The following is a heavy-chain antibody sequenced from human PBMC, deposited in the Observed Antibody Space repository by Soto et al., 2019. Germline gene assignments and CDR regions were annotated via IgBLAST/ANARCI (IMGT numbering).Heavy chain of an antibody. D-gene: IGHD5-18*01. V-gene: IGHV4-59*01. Sequence: SETLSLTCTVSGGSISSYYWSWIRQPPGKGLEWIGYIYYSGSTNYNPSLKSRDTISVDTSKNQFSLKLSSVTAADTAVYYCATHSGYSYGYPNWFDPWGQGTLVTVSS. CDR2: IYYSGST. CDR3: ATHSGYSYGYPNWFDP. CDR1: GGSISSYY. J-gene: IGHJ5*02.